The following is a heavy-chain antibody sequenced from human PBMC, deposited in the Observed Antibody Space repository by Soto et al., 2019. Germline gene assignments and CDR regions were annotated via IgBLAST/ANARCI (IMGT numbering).Heavy chain of an antibody. D-gene: IGHD1-20*01. J-gene: IGHJ4*02. CDR3: ARRRGYNWNNPAFDY. CDR1: GFSLSTSGVG. V-gene: IGHV2-5*01. Sequence: SGPTLVNPTQTLTLTCTFSGFSLSTSGVGVVWIRQPPGKAREWLGIIYWNDDKKYSPSLRSRLGITKDTFRNQVVLTMTNVDPLDTATYYCARRRGYNWNNPAFDYWGQGALVTVSS. CDR2: IYWNDDK.